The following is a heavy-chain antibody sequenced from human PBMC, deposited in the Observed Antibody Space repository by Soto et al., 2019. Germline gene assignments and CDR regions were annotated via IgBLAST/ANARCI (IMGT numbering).Heavy chain of an antibody. D-gene: IGHD3-3*01. V-gene: IGHV3-23*01. Sequence: EVKLLESGGGLAQPGGSLRLSCVGSGFTFDSYAISWVRQAPGERLQWIAAISGSADRTDYAHSVRGRFTISSDNAKKTVHLQMDSLIVEDTAVYFCAKDTVGGYSFWSGYYSDGLDVWGQGTLVTVS. J-gene: IGHJ3*01. CDR3: AKDTVGGYSFWSGYYSDGLDV. CDR2: ISGSADRT. CDR1: GFTFDSYA.